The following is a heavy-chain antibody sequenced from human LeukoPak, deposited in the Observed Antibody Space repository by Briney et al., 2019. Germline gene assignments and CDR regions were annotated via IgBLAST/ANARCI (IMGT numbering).Heavy chain of an antibody. Sequence: AASVKVSCKASGYTFTSYGISWLRQAPGQGLELLGWISAHNGNINYAQKLQGRVTMTTDTSTSTAYMELRSLRSDDTAVYYCARAGMADFSAGYYYGMDVWGQGTTVTVSS. CDR1: GYTFTSYG. CDR2: ISAHNGNI. D-gene: IGHD6-13*01. CDR3: ARAGMADFSAGYYYGMDV. V-gene: IGHV1-18*01. J-gene: IGHJ6*02.